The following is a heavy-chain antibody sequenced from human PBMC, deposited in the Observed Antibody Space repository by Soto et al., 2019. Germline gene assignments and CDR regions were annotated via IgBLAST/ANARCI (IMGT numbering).Heavy chain of an antibody. Sequence: SETLSLTCAVSGYSITTGYYWGWVRRPPGKGLEWIGSVYHSGRTSYNPSLESRVTISVDTSKNQFSLRLSSVTAADTAVYYCARGGNYYDPKAMDVWGQATTVTVSS. CDR3: ARGGNYYDPKAMDV. V-gene: IGHV4-38-2*01. CDR2: VYHSGRT. D-gene: IGHD3-22*01. CDR1: GYSITTGYY. J-gene: IGHJ6*02.